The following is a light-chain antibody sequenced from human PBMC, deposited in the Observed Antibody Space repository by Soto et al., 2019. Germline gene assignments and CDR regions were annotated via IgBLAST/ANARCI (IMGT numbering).Light chain of an antibody. CDR2: DAS. CDR3: QQRSNWPIT. CDR1: QSVSSY. Sequence: EIVLTQSPATLSLSPGERATLSCRASQSVSSYLAWYQQKPGQAPRLLICDASNRGTAIPARFSGSGSGTVFPLTISSLEPEDFAVYYCQQRSNWPITVGPGTKVEIK. J-gene: IGKJ3*01. V-gene: IGKV3-11*01.